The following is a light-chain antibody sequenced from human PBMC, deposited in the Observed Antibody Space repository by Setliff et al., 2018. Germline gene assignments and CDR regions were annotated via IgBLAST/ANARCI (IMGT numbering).Light chain of an antibody. V-gene: IGLV2-14*03. CDR2: AVS. CDR1: SSDVGSYDL. CDR3: NAYTSGSTDV. J-gene: IGLJ1*01. Sequence: QPVLTQPASVSGSPGQSITISCSGTSSDVGSYDLVSWYQQHPGKAPKLIIYAVSDRPSGVSNRFSGSKSGNTASLTISGLQTEDEADYYCNAYTSGSTDVFGTGTKATVL.